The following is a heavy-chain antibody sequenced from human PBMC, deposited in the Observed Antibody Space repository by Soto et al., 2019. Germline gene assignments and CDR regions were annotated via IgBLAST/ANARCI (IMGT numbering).Heavy chain of an antibody. CDR1: GVSVTSYY. D-gene: IGHD1-20*01. Sequence: ETLSLTCSVSGVSVTSYYWTWIRHSPGKGLEWIGYVYHTGNTYYNPSLKSRVTISLDTSKNQVSLRLRSVTAADTAVYYCAREQYNWKLWGQGTLVTVSS. J-gene: IGHJ4*02. CDR3: AREQYNWKL. V-gene: IGHV4-59*02. CDR2: VYHTGNT.